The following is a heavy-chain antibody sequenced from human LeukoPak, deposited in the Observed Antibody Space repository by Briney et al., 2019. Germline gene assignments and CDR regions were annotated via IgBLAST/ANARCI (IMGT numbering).Heavy chain of an antibody. V-gene: IGHV3-33*01. D-gene: IGHD2-2*01. CDR2: IWHDASKR. CDR1: GFTFSSYA. Sequence: GGSLRLSCTASGFTFSSYAMHWVRQAPGKGLEWVAIIWHDASKRYYPDSVRGRFTISRDNSEDVLYLEMNNLRAEDTALYFCARDIFSYAAGGMDVWGQGTTVIVS. CDR3: ARDIFSYAAGGMDV. J-gene: IGHJ6*02.